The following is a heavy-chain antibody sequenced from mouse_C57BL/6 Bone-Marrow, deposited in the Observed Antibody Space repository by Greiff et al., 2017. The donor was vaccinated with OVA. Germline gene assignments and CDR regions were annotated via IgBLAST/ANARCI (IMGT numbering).Heavy chain of an antibody. Sequence: EVQVVESEGGLVQPGSSMKLSCTASGFTFSDYYMAWVRQVPEKGLEWVANINYDGSSTYYLVSLKRRLLISRDTAKNILYLQMSSVQSEDTATEYCARENYGSRWYVDVRVTGTTVTASA. D-gene: IGHD1-1*01. CDR1: GFTFSDYY. CDR3: ARENYGSRWYVDV. J-gene: IGHJ1*03. V-gene: IGHV5-16*01. CDR2: INYDGSST.